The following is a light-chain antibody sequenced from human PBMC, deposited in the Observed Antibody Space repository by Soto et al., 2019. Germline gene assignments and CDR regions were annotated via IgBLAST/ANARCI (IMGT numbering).Light chain of an antibody. CDR3: QQYGSSTLT. J-gene: IGKJ2*01. CDR1: QSVSSSY. CDR2: GAS. V-gene: IGKV3-20*01. Sequence: EIVLTQYPGTLSLSPGERATLSCRASQSVSSSYLAWYQQKPGQAPRLLIYGASSRATGIPDRFSGSGSGTDFTLTISRLEPADFAVYYCQQYGSSTLTFGQGTKLEIK.